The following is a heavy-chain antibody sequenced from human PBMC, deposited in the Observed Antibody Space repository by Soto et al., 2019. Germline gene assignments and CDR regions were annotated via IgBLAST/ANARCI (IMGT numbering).Heavy chain of an antibody. Sequence: GVSLRLSCAASGFTFSSYAMSWVRQAPGKGLEWVSAISGSGGSTYYADSVKGRFTISRDNSKNTLYLQMNSLRAEDTAVYYCAKDRYPSTDVFDLWRHGALVTGSS. CDR1: GFTFSSYA. V-gene: IGHV3-23*01. J-gene: IGHJ2*01. CDR3: AKDRYPSTDVFDL. CDR2: ISGSGGST. D-gene: IGHD3-16*02.